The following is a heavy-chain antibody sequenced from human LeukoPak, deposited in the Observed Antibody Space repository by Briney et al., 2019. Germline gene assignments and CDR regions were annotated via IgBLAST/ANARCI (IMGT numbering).Heavy chain of an antibody. D-gene: IGHD2/OR15-2a*01. CDR2: ISHSGTT. CDR3: ARDNSPIVLCGVPLPFDY. CDR1: GYSIGSGNY. V-gene: IGHV4-38-2*02. Sequence: PSETLSLTCAVSGYSIGSGNYWGWIRQPPGKGLEWIGSISHSGTTYYNPSLESRVTISLDTSRNQFSLKLSSVTAADTAVYYCARDNSPIVLCGVPLPFDYGGQGTLVTVSS. J-gene: IGHJ4*02.